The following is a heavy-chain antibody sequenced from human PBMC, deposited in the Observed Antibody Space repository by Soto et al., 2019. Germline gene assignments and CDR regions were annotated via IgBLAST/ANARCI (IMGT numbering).Heavy chain of an antibody. D-gene: IGHD6-19*01. V-gene: IGHV1-18*01. CDR3: AKEHVAVAGFDY. CDR1: GYTFINYG. CDR2: TSTNDDNT. J-gene: IGHJ4*02. Sequence: ASVKVSCKASGYTFINYGISWVRQGPGQGLEWMGWTSTNDDNTNYAQKFQGRVTMTEDTSTDTAYMELSSLRAEDTAVYYCAKEHVAVAGFDYWGQGTLVTVSS.